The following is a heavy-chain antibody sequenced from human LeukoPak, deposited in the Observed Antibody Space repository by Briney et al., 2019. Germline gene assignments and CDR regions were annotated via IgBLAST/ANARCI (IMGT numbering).Heavy chain of an antibody. Sequence: SETLSLTWKVSGYPIGLDYYWVWIRQAPGRGLQWIGGFHRGRIQYNSALKSRVTISIDSSKNQFSLRMWPVTAADTAFYFCARAPSSYESGNGYPNLGWLDPWSQGALVTVSS. V-gene: IGHV4-38-2*02. CDR1: GYPIGLDYY. CDR2: FHRGRI. CDR3: ARAPSSYESGNGYPNLGWLDP. J-gene: IGHJ5*02. D-gene: IGHD5-24*01.